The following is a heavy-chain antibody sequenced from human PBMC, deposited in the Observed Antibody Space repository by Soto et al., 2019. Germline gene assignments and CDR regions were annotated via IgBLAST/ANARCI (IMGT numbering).Heavy chain of an antibody. Sequence: GGSLRLSCAASGFTFSDYYMSWIRQAPGKGLEWVSYISSSSSYTNYADSVKGRFTISRDNAKNSLYLQMNSLRAEDTAVYYCARDQFETYYDILTGPMDVWVQGTTVTVSS. CDR1: GFTFSDYY. D-gene: IGHD3-9*01. J-gene: IGHJ6*02. CDR3: ARDQFETYYDILTGPMDV. V-gene: IGHV3-11*05. CDR2: ISSSSSYT.